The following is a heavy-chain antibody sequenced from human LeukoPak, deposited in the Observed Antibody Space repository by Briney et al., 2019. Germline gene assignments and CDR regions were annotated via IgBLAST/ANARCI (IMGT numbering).Heavy chain of an antibody. D-gene: IGHD2-15*01. J-gene: IGHJ5*02. V-gene: IGHV3-23*01. CDR3: AKTQGYYDA. Sequence: GGSLRLSCAASGFTFSNYAMSWVRQAPGKGLELVSGIWGTDDKTVYGDAVKGRFTISRDNSKNTLYLQMNSLRADDTAVYYCAKTQGYYDAWGQGALVTVSS. CDR1: GFTFSNYA. CDR2: IWGTDDKT.